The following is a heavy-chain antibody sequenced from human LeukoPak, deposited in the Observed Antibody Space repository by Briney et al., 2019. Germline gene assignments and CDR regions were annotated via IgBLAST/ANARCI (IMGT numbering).Heavy chain of an antibody. Sequence: SETLSLTRTVSGGSIGSGSYYWSWIRQPAGKGLEWIGRIYISGSTDYNPSLKSRVTISIDTSKNQFSLKLSSVTAADTAVYFCAREGNGYGDYYFNYWGQGTLVTVSS. D-gene: IGHD4-17*01. CDR1: GGSIGSGSYY. CDR2: IYISGST. J-gene: IGHJ4*02. V-gene: IGHV4-61*02. CDR3: AREGNGYGDYYFNY.